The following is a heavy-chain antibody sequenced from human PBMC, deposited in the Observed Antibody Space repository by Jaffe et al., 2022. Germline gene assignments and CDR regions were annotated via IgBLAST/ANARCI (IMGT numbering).Heavy chain of an antibody. Sequence: EVQLVESGGGLVQPGGSLRLSCAASGFTFSSYWMHWVRQAPGKGLVWVSRINSDGSSTSYADSVKGRFTISRDNAKNTLYLQMNSLRAEDTAVYYCASLYYYGSGSYYKYYYYYYMDVWGKGTTVTVSS. CDR1: GFTFSSYW. V-gene: IGHV3-74*01. CDR2: INSDGSST. J-gene: IGHJ6*03. D-gene: IGHD3-10*01. CDR3: ASLYYYGSGSYYKYYYYYYMDV.